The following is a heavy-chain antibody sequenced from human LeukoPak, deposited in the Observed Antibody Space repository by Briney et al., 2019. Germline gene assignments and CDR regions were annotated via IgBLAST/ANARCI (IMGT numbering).Heavy chain of an antibody. CDR2: INPNSGGT. CDR1: GYTFTGYY. V-gene: IGHV1-2*06. CDR3: ASLYGGYCSSTSCNWFDP. Sequence: ASVKVSCKASGYTFTGYYMHWVRQAPGQGPEWMGRINPNSGGTNYAQKFQGRVAMTRDTSISTAYMELSRLRSDDTAVYYCASLYGGYCSSTSCNWFDPWGQGTLVTVSS. D-gene: IGHD2-2*01. J-gene: IGHJ5*02.